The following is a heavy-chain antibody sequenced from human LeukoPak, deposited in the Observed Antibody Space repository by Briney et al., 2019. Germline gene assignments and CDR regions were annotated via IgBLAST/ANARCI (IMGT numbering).Heavy chain of an antibody. Sequence: ASVKVSCKASGYTFTSYYIHWVRQAPGQGLEWMGVINPSGGGTSYAQKFQGRVTMTRNTSTSTVHMDLRSLRSEDAAVYFCARDMLAVPSNRFDPWGEGTLVTVSS. D-gene: IGHD2-8*01. CDR1: GYTFTSYY. CDR2: INPSGGGT. J-gene: IGHJ5*02. V-gene: IGHV1-46*01. CDR3: ARDMLAVPSNRFDP.